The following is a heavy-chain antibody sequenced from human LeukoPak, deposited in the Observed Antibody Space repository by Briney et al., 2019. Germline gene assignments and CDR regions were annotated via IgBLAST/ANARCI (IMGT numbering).Heavy chain of an antibody. CDR3: ARHVATNYYYNYYGLDV. J-gene: IGHJ6*02. Sequence: PSETLSLTCAVSGGSISSNSYYWGWVRQSPGKELEWIGAIYYSGNTYYSPSLKSRVTISADTSKNQFSLNLSAVTAADAATYYCARHVATNYYYNYYGLDVWGQGTTVTVSS. CDR2: IYYSGNT. V-gene: IGHV4-39*01. CDR1: GGSISSNSYY.